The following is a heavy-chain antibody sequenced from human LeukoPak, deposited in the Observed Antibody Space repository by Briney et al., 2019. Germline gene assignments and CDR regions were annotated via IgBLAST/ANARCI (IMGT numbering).Heavy chain of an antibody. CDR2: IIPIFGTA. CDR1: GGTFSSYA. D-gene: IGHD3-10*01. CDR3: ARASLSRSKYYYYGMDV. V-gene: IGHV1-69*13. Sequence: SVKVSCKASGGTFSSYAISWVRQAPGQGLEWMGGIIPIFGTANYAQKFQGRVTITADESTSTAYMELSSLRSEDTAVYHCARASLSRSKYYYYGMDVWGQGTTVTVSS. J-gene: IGHJ6*02.